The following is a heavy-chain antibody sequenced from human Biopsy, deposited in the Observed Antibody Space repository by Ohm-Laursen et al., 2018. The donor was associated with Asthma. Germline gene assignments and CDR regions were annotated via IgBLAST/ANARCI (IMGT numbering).Heavy chain of an antibody. CDR1: GGMFGNYA. CDR2: ISPIFGSS. Sequence: GSSVKVSCKASGGMFGNYAISWVRQAPGLGLEWMGGISPIFGSSNYAQRFQGRVTITADIFTRTVYMELSGLRFDDTAIYYCARPGPNRDILYYYYHMDVWGQGTTVSVSS. CDR3: ARPGPNRDILYYYYHMDV. J-gene: IGHJ6*02. V-gene: IGHV1-69*06. D-gene: IGHD3-3*02.